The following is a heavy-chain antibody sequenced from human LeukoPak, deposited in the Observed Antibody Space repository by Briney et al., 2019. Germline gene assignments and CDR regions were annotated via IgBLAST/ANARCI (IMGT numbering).Heavy chain of an antibody. D-gene: IGHD4/OR15-4a*01. J-gene: IGHJ4*02. V-gene: IGHV3-21*01. CDR3: ARDRGTMVVTTPVFDY. Sequence: GGSLRLSCAASGFTFSSYSMNWVRQAPGKGLEWVSSISSGSSYIYYADSVKGRFTISRDNAKNSLYLQMNSLRAEDTAVYYCARDRGTMVVTTPVFDYWGQGTLVTVSS. CDR2: ISSGSSYI. CDR1: GFTFSSYS.